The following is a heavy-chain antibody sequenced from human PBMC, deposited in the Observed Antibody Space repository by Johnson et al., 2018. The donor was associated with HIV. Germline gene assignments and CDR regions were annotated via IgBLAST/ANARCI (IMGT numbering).Heavy chain of an antibody. CDR3: ARDQGYPEPAFDI. V-gene: IGHV3-48*01. Sequence: VQLVESGGGVVRPGGSLRLSCVASGFTLDDYDMSWVRQAPGKGLEWVSYISSSGSTIYYADSVKGRFTISRDNSKNSLYLQMNSLRAEDTAVYYCARDQGYPEPAFDIRGQGTMVTVSS. D-gene: IGHD1-14*01. CDR1: GFTLDDYD. CDR2: ISSSGSTI. J-gene: IGHJ3*02.